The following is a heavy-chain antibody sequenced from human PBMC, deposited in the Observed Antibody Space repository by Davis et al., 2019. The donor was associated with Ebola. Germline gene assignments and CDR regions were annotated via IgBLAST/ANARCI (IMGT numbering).Heavy chain of an antibody. J-gene: IGHJ6*02. CDR2: LNTYNGNT. Sequence: SVTVPCKASGYTFTSYVIHWVRQAPGHRLEWMGWLNTYNGNTIYSQKLQGRVTITSDTSASTAYMELSSLTSEDTAVYYCARLSSTWSSLYGMDVWGQGTTVTVS. CDR1: GYTFTSYV. V-gene: IGHV1-3*04. D-gene: IGHD6-13*01. CDR3: ARLSSTWSSLYGMDV.